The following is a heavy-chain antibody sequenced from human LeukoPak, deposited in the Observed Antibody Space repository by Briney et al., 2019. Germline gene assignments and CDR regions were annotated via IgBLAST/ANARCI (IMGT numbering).Heavy chain of an antibody. CDR2: TYYSGST. J-gene: IGHJ4*02. CDR1: GGSISSHY. D-gene: IGHD4-23*01. Sequence: SETLSLTCTVSGGSISSHYWSWIRQPPGKGLEWIGYTYYSGSTNYNPSLKSRVTISVDTSKNQFSLKLSSVTAADTAVYYCARFYDYGGNGRFDYWGQGTLVTVSS. CDR3: ARFYDYGGNGRFDY. V-gene: IGHV4-59*08.